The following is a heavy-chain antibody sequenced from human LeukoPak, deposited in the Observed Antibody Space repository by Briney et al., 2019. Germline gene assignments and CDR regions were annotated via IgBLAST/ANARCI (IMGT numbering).Heavy chain of an antibody. V-gene: IGHV3-33*01. CDR2: IWYDGSNK. D-gene: IGHD3-16*01. J-gene: IGHJ4*02. CDR1: GFTFSSYG. CDR3: ARGPGEGLFDY. Sequence: GGSLRLSCAASGFTFSSYGMHWVRQAPGKGLEWVALIWYDGSNKYYADSVKGRFTISRDNAKNSVFLQMNSLRAEDTALYYCARGPGEGLFDYWGQGTLVTVSS.